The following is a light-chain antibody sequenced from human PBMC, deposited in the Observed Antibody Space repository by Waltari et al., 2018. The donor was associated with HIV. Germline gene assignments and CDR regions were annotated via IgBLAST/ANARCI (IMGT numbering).Light chain of an antibody. V-gene: IGKV1-33*01. CDR1: QDISNY. Sequence: DIQMTQSPSSLPASVGDRVTITCQASQDISNYLNWYQHKPGKAPKLLIYDASNLETGVPSRFSGSGSGTDFTFTISSLQPEDIATYYCQQYDNLPPLTFGGGTKVEIK. J-gene: IGKJ4*01. CDR2: DAS. CDR3: QQYDNLPPLT.